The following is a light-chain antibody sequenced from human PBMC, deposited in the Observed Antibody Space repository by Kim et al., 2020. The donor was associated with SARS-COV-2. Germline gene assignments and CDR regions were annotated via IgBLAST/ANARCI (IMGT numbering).Light chain of an antibody. J-gene: IGLJ3*02. CDR3: CSYAGSYTWV. CDR2: DVS. V-gene: IGLV2-11*01. Sequence: GQPVTTSCTGTSSDVGGYNYVSCYQQHPGKAPKLMIYDVSKRPSGVPDRFSGSKSGNTASLTISGLQAEDEADYYCCSYAGSYTWVFGGGTQLTVL. CDR1: SSDVGGYNY.